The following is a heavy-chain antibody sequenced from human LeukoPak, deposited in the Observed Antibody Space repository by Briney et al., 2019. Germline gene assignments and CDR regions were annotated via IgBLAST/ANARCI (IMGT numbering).Heavy chain of an antibody. CDR3: ARGDYYDGGGRNWFDP. Sequence: SETPALTCTVSCGSMSRYYWSFIRQPAGKGLEWIGRIHTSWTTYYNPSLKSRVTMSVDTSRNQFSLRLTSVTAADTAVYYCARGDYYDGGGRNWFDPWGQGTLVTVSS. CDR2: IHTSWTT. CDR1: CGSMSRYY. J-gene: IGHJ5*02. V-gene: IGHV4-4*07. D-gene: IGHD3-16*01.